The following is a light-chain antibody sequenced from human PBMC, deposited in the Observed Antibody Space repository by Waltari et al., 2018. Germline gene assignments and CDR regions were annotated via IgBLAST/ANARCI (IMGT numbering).Light chain of an antibody. CDR1: QSINTW. CDR3: QQYNSYVWT. CDR2: KAS. Sequence: DFQMTQSPSTLSASVGDTVTITCRASQSINTWLAWYQQKPGKAPKLLIHKASSLQSGVPSRVSGTGSGTEFTLTINSLQPDDFATYYCQQYNSYVWTFGQGTKVEFK. J-gene: IGKJ1*01. V-gene: IGKV1-5*03.